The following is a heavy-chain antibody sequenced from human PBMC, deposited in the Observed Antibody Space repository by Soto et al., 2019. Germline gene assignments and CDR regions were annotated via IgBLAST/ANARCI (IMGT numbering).Heavy chain of an antibody. V-gene: IGHV3-73*02. J-gene: IGHJ4*02. CDR2: IRSKTNNYAT. D-gene: IGHD1-26*01. CDR1: GLNVAGFA. CDR3: TRGPIRKWELVRGDDY. Sequence: EVQLVESGGGLVQPGGSLKLSYAVSGLNVAGFAMHWVRQAPGKGLEWVGSIRSKTNNYATEYAASVKGRFTISREASNDTTNLQMNRLKTEDTAMYFCTRGPIRKWELVRGDDYRGQGTLVTVSS.